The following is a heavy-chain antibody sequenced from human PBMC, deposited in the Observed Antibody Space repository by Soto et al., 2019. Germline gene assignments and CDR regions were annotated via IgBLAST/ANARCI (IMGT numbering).Heavy chain of an antibody. CDR2: IDPSDSYT. CDR3: ARKNTVLRGYYYYGMDV. J-gene: IGHJ6*02. CDR1: GYSFTSYW. V-gene: IGHV5-10-1*01. D-gene: IGHD3-10*01. Sequence: PGESLKISCKGSGYSFTSYWISWVRQMPGKGLEWMGRIDPSDSYTNYSPSFQGHVTISADKSISTAYLQWSSLKASDTAMYYCARKNTVLRGYYYYGMDVWGQGTTVTVSS.